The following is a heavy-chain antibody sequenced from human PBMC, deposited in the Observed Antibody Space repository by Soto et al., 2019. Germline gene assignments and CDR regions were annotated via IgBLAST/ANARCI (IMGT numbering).Heavy chain of an antibody. CDR1: GGSISSYY. Sequence: QVQLQESGPGLVKPSETLSLTCTVSGGSISSYYWSWIRQPPGKGLEWIGYIYYSGSTNYNPSLKRRVTISVDTSKNQFSLKLSSVTAADTAVYYCARVDYDSSGYYSFDYWGQGTLVTVSS. J-gene: IGHJ4*02. CDR3: ARVDYDSSGYYSFDY. V-gene: IGHV4-59*01. D-gene: IGHD3-22*01. CDR2: IYYSGST.